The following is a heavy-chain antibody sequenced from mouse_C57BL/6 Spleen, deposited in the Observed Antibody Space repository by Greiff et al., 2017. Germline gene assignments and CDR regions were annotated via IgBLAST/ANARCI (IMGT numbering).Heavy chain of an antibody. CDR2: IDPEDGET. V-gene: IGHV14-2*01. CDR3: ARSDGSSYWYFDV. D-gene: IGHD1-1*01. J-gene: IGHJ1*03. Sequence: VQLQQSGAELVKPGASVKLSCTASGFNIKDYYMHWVKQRTEQGLEWIGRIDPEDGETKYAPKFQGKATITADKSSNTAYLQLSSLTSEDTAVYYGARSDGSSYWYFDVWGTGTTVTVSS. CDR1: GFNIKDYY.